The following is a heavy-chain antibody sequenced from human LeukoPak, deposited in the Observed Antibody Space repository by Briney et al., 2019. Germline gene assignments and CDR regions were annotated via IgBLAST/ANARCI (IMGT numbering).Heavy chain of an antibody. J-gene: IGHJ4*02. CDR2: VSYDGSNK. Sequence: GRSLRLSCAASGFTFSNYGMHWVRQAPGKGLEWVAVVSYDGSNKYYADSVKGRFTISRDNAKNTLYLQMSSLRAEDTAMYYCARISLSGWVNDHWGQGTLVTVSS. D-gene: IGHD6-19*01. CDR1: GFTFSNYG. V-gene: IGHV3-30*03. CDR3: ARISLSGWVNDH.